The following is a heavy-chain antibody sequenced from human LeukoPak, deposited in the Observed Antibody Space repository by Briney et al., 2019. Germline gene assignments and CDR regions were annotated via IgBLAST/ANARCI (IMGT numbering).Heavy chain of an antibody. CDR3: TRDPYSYGSNWFDP. CDR2: IGTSSSYI. Sequence: GGSLRLSCAVSGFTFSTYNIHWVRQAPGKGLEWVSSIGTSSSYIYYADSVKGRFTISRDNAKNSLYLKMNSLRAEDTAVYYCTRDPYSYGSNWFDPWGQGTLVTVSS. CDR1: GFTFSTYN. D-gene: IGHD5-18*01. V-gene: IGHV3-21*01. J-gene: IGHJ5*02.